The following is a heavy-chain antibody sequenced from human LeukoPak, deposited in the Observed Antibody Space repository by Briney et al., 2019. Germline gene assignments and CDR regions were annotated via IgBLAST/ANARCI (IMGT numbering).Heavy chain of an antibody. CDR2: IYYGRTT. V-gene: IGHV4-39*01. CDR1: AGSISSSSHH. D-gene: IGHD3-22*01. CDR3: ARQDYYDSSGYYPRWFDP. Sequence: NTSETLSLTCTVSAGSISSSSHHWGWIRQSPGKGLEWIGSIYYGRTTYYNPSLNSRVTISVDTSKNQFSLKLSSVTAADTAVYYCARQDYYDSSGYYPRWFDPWGQGTLVTVSS. J-gene: IGHJ5*02.